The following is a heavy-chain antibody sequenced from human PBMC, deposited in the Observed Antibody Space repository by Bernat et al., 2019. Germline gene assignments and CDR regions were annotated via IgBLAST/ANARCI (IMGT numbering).Heavy chain of an antibody. J-gene: IGHJ4*02. Sequence: EVQLVESGGGLVQPGGSLRLSCAASGFSFSTSDMHWVRQAPGKRLEWVSFISGSSTTIYYADSVKGRFIISRDNGENSLYLQLSSLRVEDTGVYYCARDGKRRSNYGYDFDYWGQGTLVTVSS. CDR2: ISGSSTTI. CDR3: ARDGKRRSNYGYDFDY. D-gene: IGHD3-16*01. CDR1: GFSFSTSD. V-gene: IGHV3-48*01.